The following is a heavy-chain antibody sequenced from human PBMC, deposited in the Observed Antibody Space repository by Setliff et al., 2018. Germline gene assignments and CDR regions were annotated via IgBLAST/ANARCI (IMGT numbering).Heavy chain of an antibody. Sequence: GASVKVSCKASGYTFTSYGFSWVRQAPGQGLEWMGWISVYNGKTKYAQKFQGRVTMTTDTSTSTAYMELSRLRSDDTAVYYCARPRGDMVRGVIEDDAFDIWGQGTMVTVSS. J-gene: IGHJ3*02. CDR3: ARPRGDMVRGVIEDDAFDI. CDR2: ISVYNGKT. D-gene: IGHD3-10*01. CDR1: GYTFTSYG. V-gene: IGHV1-18*01.